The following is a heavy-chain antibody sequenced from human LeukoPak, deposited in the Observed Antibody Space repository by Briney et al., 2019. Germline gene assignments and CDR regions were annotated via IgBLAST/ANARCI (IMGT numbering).Heavy chain of an antibody. CDR3: VKGGQQQWVRIWFDP. V-gene: IGHV3-64D*09. CDR2: INPNGGTT. D-gene: IGHD6-13*01. CDR1: GFTFSTYS. Sequence: GGSLRLSCSAPGFTFSTYSMHWVRQTPGKGLEHVSAINPNGGTTDYAASVKGRFTISRDNSKNTLYLQMSSLRAEDTAVYYCVKGGQQQWVRIWFDPWGQGTLVTVSS. J-gene: IGHJ5*02.